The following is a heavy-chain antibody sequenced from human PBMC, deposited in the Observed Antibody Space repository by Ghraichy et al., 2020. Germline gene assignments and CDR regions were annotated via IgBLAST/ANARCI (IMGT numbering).Heavy chain of an antibody. Sequence: GESLNISCAASGFTFSSYGMHWVRQAPGKGLEWVAVIWYDGSNKYYADSVKGRFTISRDNSKNTLYLQMNSLRAEDTAVYYCARDRYGDYVDRFDYWGQGTLVTVSS. J-gene: IGHJ4*02. CDR1: GFTFSSYG. V-gene: IGHV3-33*01. CDR2: IWYDGSNK. D-gene: IGHD4-17*01. CDR3: ARDRYGDYVDRFDY.